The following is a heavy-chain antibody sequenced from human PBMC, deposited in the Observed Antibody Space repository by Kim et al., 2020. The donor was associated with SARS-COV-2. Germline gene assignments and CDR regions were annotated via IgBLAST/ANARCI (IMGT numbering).Heavy chain of an antibody. CDR2: ISWNSGSL. V-gene: IGHV3-9*01. Sequence: GGSLRLSCAASGFTFDDYAMHWVRQAPGKGLEWVSGISWNSGSLGYADSVKGRFPISRDNAKNSLDLQMNSLGAEDTALYYCAKGPELGSDYYYGMDVWGQGTTVTVSS. CDR1: GFTFDDYA. D-gene: IGHD7-27*01. J-gene: IGHJ6*02. CDR3: AKGPELGSDYYYGMDV.